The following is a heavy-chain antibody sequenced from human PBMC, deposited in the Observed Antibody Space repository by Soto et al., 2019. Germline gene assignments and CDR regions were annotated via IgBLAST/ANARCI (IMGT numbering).Heavy chain of an antibody. J-gene: IGHJ5*02. D-gene: IGHD4-17*01. V-gene: IGHV4-30-4*01. CDR3: AGARGGDSGDYASPYDL. CDR2: IHDSGNT. Sequence: VQLQESGPGLVTPSQTLSLTCTVFGGSVSIGDYLWSWIGQRQGKGLVWVGYIHDSGNTYDNTSLKSRFTISRDTSKNQFSLKVTSMPTADTAVYFCAGARGGDSGDYASPYDLWGQGNLVTVSS. CDR1: GGSVSIGDYL.